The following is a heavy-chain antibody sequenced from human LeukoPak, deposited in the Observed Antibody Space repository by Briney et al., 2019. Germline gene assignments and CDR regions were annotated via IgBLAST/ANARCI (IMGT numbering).Heavy chain of an antibody. CDR2: IKQDGSEK. V-gene: IGHV3-7*01. CDR3: ARDYDFWSGYYTGIPFFDY. CDR1: GFTFSSYW. J-gene: IGHJ4*02. Sequence: GGSLRLSCAASGFTFSSYWMSWVRQAPGKGLEWVANIKQDGSEKYYVDSVKGRFTISRDNAKNSLYLQMNSLRAGDTAVYYCARDYDFWSGYYTGIPFFDYWGQGTLVTVSS. D-gene: IGHD3-3*01.